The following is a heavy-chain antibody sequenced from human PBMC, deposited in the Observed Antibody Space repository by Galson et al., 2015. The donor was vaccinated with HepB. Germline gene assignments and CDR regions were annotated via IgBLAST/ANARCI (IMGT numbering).Heavy chain of an antibody. Sequence: SVKVSCKASGYTFTSYGISWVRQAPGQGLEWMGWISAYNGNTNYAQKLQGRVTMTTDTSTSTAYMELRSLRSDDTAVYYCARGIGDVGVFYYYYMDVWGKGTTVTVSS. V-gene: IGHV1-18*01. CDR3: ARGIGDVGVFYYYYMDV. CDR2: ISAYNGNT. CDR1: GYTFTSYG. J-gene: IGHJ6*03. D-gene: IGHD4-17*01.